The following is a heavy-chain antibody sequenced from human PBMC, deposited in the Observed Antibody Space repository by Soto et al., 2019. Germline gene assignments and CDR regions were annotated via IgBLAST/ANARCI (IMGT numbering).Heavy chain of an antibody. V-gene: IGHV1-69*12. D-gene: IGHD6-13*01. Sequence: QVQLVQSGAEVKKPGSSVKVSCKASGGTFSSYAISWVRQAPGQGLEWMGGIIPIFGTANYAQKFQGRVTITADESTSTAYMELSSLRSEDTAVYYCARDPIIAAAGYYYYGMDVWGQGTTVTVSS. J-gene: IGHJ6*02. CDR2: IIPIFGTA. CDR3: ARDPIIAAAGYYYYGMDV. CDR1: GGTFSSYA.